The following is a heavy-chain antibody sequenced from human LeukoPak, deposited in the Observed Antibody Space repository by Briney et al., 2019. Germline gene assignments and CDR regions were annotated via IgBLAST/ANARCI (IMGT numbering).Heavy chain of an antibody. Sequence: SETLSLTCTVSGGSVSSYYWSWIRQPAGKGLEWIGRIYNSGSTNYNPSLKSRVTMSVDTSKKQFSLKLSSVTAADTAVFYCGRAKPSYFSSTGCYAVGDYYYYYYMNAWAKGTTVTVSS. CDR3: GRAKPSYFSSTGCYAVGDYYYYYYMNA. D-gene: IGHD2-2*01. CDR1: GGSVSSYY. V-gene: IGHV4-4*07. CDR2: IYNSGST. J-gene: IGHJ6*03.